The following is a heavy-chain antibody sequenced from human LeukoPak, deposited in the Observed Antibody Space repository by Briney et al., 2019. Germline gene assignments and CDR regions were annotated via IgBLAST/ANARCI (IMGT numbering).Heavy chain of an antibody. CDR1: GFTFSDYA. D-gene: IGHD5-24*01. Sequence: GGSLRLSCVVSGFTFSDYAMSWVRQAPEKGLEWVSTISGSGGRSYSEDPVKGRFTISRDNSRNTLYLQMNSLRVKDTAIYYCAKGGPQFFDYWGQGTLVTVSS. V-gene: IGHV3-23*01. CDR2: ISGSGGRS. J-gene: IGHJ4*02. CDR3: AKGGPQFFDY.